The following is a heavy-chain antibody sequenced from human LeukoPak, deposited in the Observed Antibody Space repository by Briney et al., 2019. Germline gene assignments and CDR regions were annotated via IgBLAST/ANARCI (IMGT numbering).Heavy chain of an antibody. V-gene: IGHV3-48*03. CDR3: ARSNFLYYFDY. CDR1: GFTFSSYE. J-gene: IGHJ4*02. CDR2: ISSSGSTI. Sequence: GGSLRLSCASSGFTFSSYEMNWVRQAPGKGLQWVSYISSSGSTIYYADSVKGRFTISRDNAKNSLYLQMNSLRAEDTAVYYCARSNFLYYFDYWGQGTMVTVSS. D-gene: IGHD4/OR15-4a*01.